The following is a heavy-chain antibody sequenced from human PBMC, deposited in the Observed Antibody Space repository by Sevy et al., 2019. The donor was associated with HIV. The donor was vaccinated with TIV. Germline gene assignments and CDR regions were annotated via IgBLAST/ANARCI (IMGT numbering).Heavy chain of an antibody. Sequence: SETLSLTCTVSGGSISSSSYYWGWIRQPPGQGLEWIGSIYYSGRTYYNPSLKSQVTISVDTSKNQFSLKLSSVTAADTAVYYCARHRTKAAALHYFDYWGQGTLVTVSS. D-gene: IGHD6-13*01. CDR1: GGSISSSSYY. J-gene: IGHJ4*02. V-gene: IGHV4-39*01. CDR3: ARHRTKAAALHYFDY. CDR2: IYYSGRT.